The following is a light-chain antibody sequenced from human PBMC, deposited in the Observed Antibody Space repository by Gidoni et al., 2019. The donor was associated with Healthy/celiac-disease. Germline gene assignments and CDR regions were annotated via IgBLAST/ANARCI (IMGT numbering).Light chain of an antibody. CDR1: HSVSSSY. CDR2: GAS. CDR3: QQYGRSPYT. J-gene: IGKJ2*01. V-gene: IGKV3-20*01. Sequence: VLTQSPGTLSLSPGDRATLSCRASHSVSSSYLAWYQQKPGQAPRLLIYGASSRATGFPDRFSSSGSGTDFTLTISRLEPEDFAVYFCQQYGRSPYTFGQGTKLEIK.